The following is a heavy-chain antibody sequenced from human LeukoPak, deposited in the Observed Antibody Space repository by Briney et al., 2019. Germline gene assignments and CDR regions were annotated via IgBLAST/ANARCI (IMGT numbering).Heavy chain of an antibody. Sequence: GSLRLSCAASGFSFSVFWMHWVRQAPGKGPVWVSRIKTDGSITDYADSVKGRFTISRDNAKNTLYLQMNSLRAEDTAVYYCAKDRRFGGIFDYWGQGTLVTVSS. CDR2: IKTDGSIT. J-gene: IGHJ4*02. D-gene: IGHD3-10*01. CDR1: GFSFSVFW. V-gene: IGHV3-74*01. CDR3: AKDRRFGGIFDY.